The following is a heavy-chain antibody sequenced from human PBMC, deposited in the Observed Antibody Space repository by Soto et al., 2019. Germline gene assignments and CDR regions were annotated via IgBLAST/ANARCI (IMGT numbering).Heavy chain of an antibody. CDR2: VHTNGAT. V-gene: IGHV4-4*07. CDR1: GDSFRNYY. Sequence: SETLSLTCTVSGDSFRNYYWSWIRQPAGKGLEWIGRVHTNGATNYNPSLTSRVTVSVDTSRNELSLKLRFVTDADKAVYYSAREAAETVGDGYWCDPWGQGTLVTVSS. CDR3: AREAAETVGDGYWCDP. J-gene: IGHJ5*02. D-gene: IGHD6-13*01.